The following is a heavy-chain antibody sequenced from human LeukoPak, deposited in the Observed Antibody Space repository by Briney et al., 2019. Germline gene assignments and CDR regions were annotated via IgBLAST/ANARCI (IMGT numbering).Heavy chain of an antibody. CDR1: GFTFSSYW. CDR3: ARAHHRRVYDYVWGSYPY. CDR2: IKQDGSEK. J-gene: IGHJ4*02. D-gene: IGHD3-16*02. V-gene: IGHV3-7*01. Sequence: GGSLRLSCAASGFTFSSYWMSWVRQAPGKGLEWVANIKQDGSEKYYVDSVKGRFTISRDNAKNSLYLQMNSLRAEDTAVYYCARAHHRRVYDYVWGSYPYWGQGTLVTVSS.